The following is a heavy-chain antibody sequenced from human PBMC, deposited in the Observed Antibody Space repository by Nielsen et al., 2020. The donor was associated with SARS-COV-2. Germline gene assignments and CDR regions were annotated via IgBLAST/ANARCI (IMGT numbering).Heavy chain of an antibody. J-gene: IGHJ6*02. Sequence: WIRQPPGKGLEWVAVISYDGSNKYYADSVKGRFTISRDNSKNTLYLQMNSLRAEDTAVYYCARDIMVGYCSGGSCYNYYYGMDVWAKGPRSPSP. D-gene: IGHD2-15*01. CDR3: ARDIMVGYCSGGSCYNYYYGMDV. CDR2: ISYDGSNK. V-gene: IGHV3-30-3*01.